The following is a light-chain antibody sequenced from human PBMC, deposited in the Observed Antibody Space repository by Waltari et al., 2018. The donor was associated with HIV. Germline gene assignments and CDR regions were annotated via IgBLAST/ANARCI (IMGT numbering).Light chain of an antibody. J-gene: IGLJ2*01. CDR3: CSYVRSSTCAV. CDR1: SSDVGGYNY. CDR2: GVS. V-gene: IGLV2-23*02. Sequence: SALTQPASVSGSPGQSITISCTGTSSDVGGYNYDSWYQQHPGTAPKLMIYGVSKRPSGVADRFSGSKSGNSASLTICGLQAEDEADYYCCSYVRSSTCAVFGGGTKLTVL.